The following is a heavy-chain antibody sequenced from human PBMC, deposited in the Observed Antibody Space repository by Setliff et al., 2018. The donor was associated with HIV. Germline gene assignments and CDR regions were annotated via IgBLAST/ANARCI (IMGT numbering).Heavy chain of an antibody. CDR2: IYHSGIT. J-gene: IGHJ4*02. Sequence: PSETLSLTCVVSGYSISRGYYWAWIRQPPGKGLEWIASIYHSGITYYNPSLKSRVTISVDTSEDQFSLKLSSVTAADTAMYFCARLGHYDSSGYYSALYFDSWGQGTLVTVS. CDR3: ARLGHYDSSGYYSALYFDS. D-gene: IGHD3-22*01. CDR1: GYSISRGYY. V-gene: IGHV4-38-2*01.